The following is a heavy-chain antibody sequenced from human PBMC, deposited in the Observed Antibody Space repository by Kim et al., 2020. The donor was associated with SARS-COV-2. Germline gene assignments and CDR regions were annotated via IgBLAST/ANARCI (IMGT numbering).Heavy chain of an antibody. CDR2: SDGST. V-gene: IGHV3-66*01. CDR3: ARDWVGP. Sequence: SDGSTSYADSVKARFTISRDSSRNMLFLQMSSLRAEDTAVYYCARDWVGPWGQGTLVTVSS. J-gene: IGHJ5*02.